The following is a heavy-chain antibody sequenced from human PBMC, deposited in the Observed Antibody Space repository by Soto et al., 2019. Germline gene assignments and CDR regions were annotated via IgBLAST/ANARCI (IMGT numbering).Heavy chain of an antibody. CDR3: ARGPHVRLTMFRGAKLYYYDGMDV. D-gene: IGHD3-10*01. J-gene: IGHJ6*02. V-gene: IGHV3-64*01. CDR2: SSSNGGST. Sequence: EVQLVESGGGLVQPGGSLRLSCAASGFTFSSYAMHWVRQAPGQGLEYVSASSSNGGSTYYANSVKGRFTISRDNSKNTVYRQMGSLRAEDIAVYYCARGPHVRLTMFRGAKLYYYDGMDVWCHGTTVTVSS. CDR1: GFTFSSYA.